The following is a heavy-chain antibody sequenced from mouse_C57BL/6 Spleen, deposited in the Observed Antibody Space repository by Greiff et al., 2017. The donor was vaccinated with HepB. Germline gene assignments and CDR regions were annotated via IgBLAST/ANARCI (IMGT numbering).Heavy chain of an antibody. CDR1: GYTFTDYY. CDR2: IYPGSGNT. V-gene: IGHV1-76*01. CDR3: ARSGGKDY. J-gene: IGHJ2*01. Sequence: QVQLKESGAELVRPGASVKLSCKASGYTFTDYYINWVKQRPGQGLEWIARIYPGSGNTYYNEKFKGKATLTAEKSSSTAYMQLSSLTSEDSAVYFCARSGGKDYWGQGTTLTVSS. D-gene: IGHD1-1*02.